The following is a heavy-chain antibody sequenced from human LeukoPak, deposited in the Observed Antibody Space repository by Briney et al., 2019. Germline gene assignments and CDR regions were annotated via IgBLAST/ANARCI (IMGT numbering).Heavy chain of an antibody. CDR3: AKFRADSSGWPFDY. CDR2: IGGTSGNT. J-gene: IGHJ4*02. V-gene: IGHV3-23*01. CDR1: GFTFSIYA. Sequence: GGSLRLSCAASGFTFSIYAMSWVRQAPGKGLERVSSIGGTSGNTYYADSVKGRFAISRDNSKDTLYLQMNSLRAEDTAIYYCAKFRADSSGWPFDYWGQGTLVTVSS. D-gene: IGHD6-19*01.